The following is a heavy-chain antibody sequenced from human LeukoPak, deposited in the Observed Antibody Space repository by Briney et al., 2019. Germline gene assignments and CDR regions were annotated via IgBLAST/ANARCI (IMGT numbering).Heavy chain of an antibody. V-gene: IGHV3-30-3*01. Sequence: PGGSLRLSCAASEFTFSSYTMHWVRQAPGKGLEWVAVISYDGSNKYYADSVKGRFTISRDNSKNTLYLQMNSLRAEDTAVYYCARDRRRGNGGGYFDLWGRGTLVTVSS. CDR1: EFTFSSYT. J-gene: IGHJ2*01. D-gene: IGHD4-23*01. CDR3: ARDRRRGNGGGYFDL. CDR2: ISYDGSNK.